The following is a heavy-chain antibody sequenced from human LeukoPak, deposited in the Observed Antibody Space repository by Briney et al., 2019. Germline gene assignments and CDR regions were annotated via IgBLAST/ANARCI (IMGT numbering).Heavy chain of an antibody. CDR2: ISGSGGST. V-gene: IGHV3-23*01. CDR1: GFTLSNYA. J-gene: IGHJ3*02. Sequence: GGSLRLSCAASGFTLSNYAMSWVRQAPGKGLEWVSGISGSGGSTYYADSVQGRFTIPRDNSKNTLYLQMNSLRAEDTAVYYCAKLRADHDAFDIWGQGTMVTVSS. CDR3: AKLRADHDAFDI.